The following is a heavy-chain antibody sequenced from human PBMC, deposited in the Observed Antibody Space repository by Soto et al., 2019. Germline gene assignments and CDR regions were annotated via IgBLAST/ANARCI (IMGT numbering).Heavy chain of an antibody. CDR2: ISYDGSNK. V-gene: IGHV3-30-3*01. CDR3: ARDSYGMDV. CDR1: GFTFSSYA. Sequence: QVQLVESGGGVVQPGRSLRLSCAASGFTFSSYAMHWVRQAPGKGLEWVAVISYDGSNKYYADSVKGRFTISRDNSKNTLYLQMNSLRAEDTAVYYCARDSYGMDVLGQGTTVTVSS. J-gene: IGHJ6*02.